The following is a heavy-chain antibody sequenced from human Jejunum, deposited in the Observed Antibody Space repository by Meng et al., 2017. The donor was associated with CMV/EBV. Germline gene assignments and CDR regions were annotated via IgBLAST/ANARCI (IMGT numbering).Heavy chain of an antibody. D-gene: IGHD1-14*01. CDR2: IYESGST. Sequence: VSGDTNSSGDSCWSWSRQPPGKGLEWIGYIYESGSTSYNPSLESRVTISVDTSKNQFSLKVMSVTAADTAVYYCAREGTNSYYFDYWGQGTLVTVSS. CDR3: AREGTNSYYFDY. V-gene: IGHV4-30-4*01. J-gene: IGHJ4*02. CDR1: GDTNSSGDSC.